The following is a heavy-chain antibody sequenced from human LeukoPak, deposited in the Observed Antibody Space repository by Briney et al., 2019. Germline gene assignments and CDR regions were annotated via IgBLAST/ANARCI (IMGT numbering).Heavy chain of an antibody. CDR3: ARSLIPPTYWYFDS. CDR1: GASITTYY. V-gene: IGHV4-4*07. J-gene: IGHJ4*02. Sequence: SETLSLTCTASGASITTYYWSWIRQPAGKGLEWIGRISTSGSSNYNPSLKSRVTMSLDTSKNQFSLKLNSVTAADTAVYYCARSLIPPTYWYFDSWGQGTLVTVSS. CDR2: ISTSGSS. D-gene: IGHD2-21*01.